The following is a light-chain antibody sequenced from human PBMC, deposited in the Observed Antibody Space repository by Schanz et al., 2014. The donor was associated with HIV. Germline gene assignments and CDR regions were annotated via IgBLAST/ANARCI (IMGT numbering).Light chain of an antibody. CDR2: ANY. Sequence: QSVLTQPPSVSGAPGQRITISCAGSSSNIGAGYDVHWYQRLPGTAPKRLIYANYNRPSGVPDRFSGSKSGTSASLAISGLQPEDEADYYCSSYTTSSTPNDVFGTGTKLTVL. V-gene: IGLV1-40*01. J-gene: IGLJ1*01. CDR3: SSYTTSSTPNDV. CDR1: SSNIGAGYD.